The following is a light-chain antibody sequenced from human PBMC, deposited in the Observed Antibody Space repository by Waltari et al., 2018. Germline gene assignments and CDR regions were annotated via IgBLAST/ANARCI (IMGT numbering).Light chain of an antibody. J-gene: IGLJ3*02. CDR2: RND. CDR1: SSSFGRNY. CDR3: AAWDDSLSGLWV. Sequence: QSVLTQPPSVSGSPGQRVTISCSGSSSSFGRNYVFWYQQLPGTAPKLLIYRNDQRLSGVPDRFSGSKSGTSASLAISGLQSEDEAAYYCAAWDDSLSGLWVFGRGTMLTVL. V-gene: IGLV1-47*01.